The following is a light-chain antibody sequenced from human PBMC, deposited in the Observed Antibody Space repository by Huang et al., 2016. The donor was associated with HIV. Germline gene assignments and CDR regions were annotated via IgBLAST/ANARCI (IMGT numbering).Light chain of an antibody. CDR3: QQYDNLPLT. CDR2: DAS. J-gene: IGKJ3*01. CDR1: QDISNS. V-gene: IGKV1-33*01. Sequence: DIQMTQSPSSLSASVGDRVTITCQASQDISNSLNWYQQKPGKAPKLLIYDASNLQTGGPSRFSGSGSGTDFTFNISSLQPEDMATYYCQQYDNLPLTFGPGTKVDFK.